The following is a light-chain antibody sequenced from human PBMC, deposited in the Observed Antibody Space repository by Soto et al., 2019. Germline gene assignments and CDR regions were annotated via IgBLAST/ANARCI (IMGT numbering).Light chain of an antibody. CDR1: HAVTNNF. V-gene: IGKV3-20*01. CDR3: QQYGSSPGT. J-gene: IGKJ2*01. Sequence: EIVLTQSPGTLSLSPGERATLSCRASHAVTNNFLAWYQQKPGQAPRLVIYGASSRPSGIPDRFSGSGAGTDFTLSISRLEPEDFAVYFCQQYGSSPGTFGQWTKLEIK. CDR2: GAS.